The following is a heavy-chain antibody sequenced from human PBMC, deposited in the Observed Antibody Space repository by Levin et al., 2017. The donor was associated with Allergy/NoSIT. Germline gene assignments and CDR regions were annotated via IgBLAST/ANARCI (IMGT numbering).Heavy chain of an antibody. CDR3: ARDNSGLADAFDI. Sequence: LSLTCAAPGFTFDDYAMHWVRQAPGKGLEWVSGISWNSGSIGYADSVKGRFTISRDNAKNSLYLQMNSLRTEDTALYYCARDNSGLADAFDIWGQGTMVIVSS. D-gene: IGHD6-25*01. CDR2: ISWNSGSI. CDR1: GFTFDDYA. J-gene: IGHJ3*02. V-gene: IGHV3-9*01.